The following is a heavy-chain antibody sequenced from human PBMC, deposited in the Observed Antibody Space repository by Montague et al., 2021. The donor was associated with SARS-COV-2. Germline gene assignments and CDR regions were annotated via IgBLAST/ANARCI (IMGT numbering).Heavy chain of an antibody. CDR1: GYSFTSYW. D-gene: IGHD2-2*01. CDR3: ASSIVVVPDAIRRGRPFYGMDV. CDR2: IYPGDSDT. J-gene: IGHJ6*02. V-gene: IGHV5-51*01. Sequence: QSGAEVKKPGESLKISCKGSGYSFTSYWIGWVRQMPGKGLEWMGIIYPGDSDTRYSPSFQGQVTISADKSISTAYLQLSSLKASDTAMYYCASSIVVVPDAIRRGRPFYGMDVWGQGTTVTVSS.